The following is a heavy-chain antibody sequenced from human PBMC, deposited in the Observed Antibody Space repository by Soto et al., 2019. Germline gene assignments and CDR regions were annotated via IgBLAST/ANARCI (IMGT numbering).Heavy chain of an antibody. D-gene: IGHD3-9*01. Sequence: KPSETLSLTCTASGGSISSYYWSWIRQPPGKGLEWIGYIYYSGSTNYNPSLKSRVTISVDTSKNQFSLKLSSVTAADTAVYYCARGLRDYDILTGFYGMDVWGQGTTVTVSS. V-gene: IGHV4-59*01. CDR1: GGSISSYY. CDR2: IYYSGST. J-gene: IGHJ6*02. CDR3: ARGLRDYDILTGFYGMDV.